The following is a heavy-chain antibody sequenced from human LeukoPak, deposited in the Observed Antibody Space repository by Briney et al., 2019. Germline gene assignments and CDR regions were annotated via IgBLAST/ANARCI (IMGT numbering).Heavy chain of an antibody. CDR2: ISGSDTST. J-gene: IGHJ6*02. CDR3: AKEASYSSSWLDV. D-gene: IGHD6-13*01. CDR1: GFTFNNYA. V-gene: IGHV3-23*01. Sequence: GGSLRLSCAASGFTFNNYAMSWVRQAPGKGLEWVSVISGSDTSTYYADSVKGRFTISRDDSKNTLYLQMNSLRAEDTAVYYCAKEASYSSSWLDVWGQGTTVTVSS.